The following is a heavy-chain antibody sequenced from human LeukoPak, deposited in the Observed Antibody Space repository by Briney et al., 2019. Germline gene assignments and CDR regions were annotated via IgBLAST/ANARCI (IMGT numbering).Heavy chain of an antibody. J-gene: IGHJ4*02. CDR1: GFTFSSYW. Sequence: RPGGSLRLSCAASGFTFSSYWMHWVRQAPGKGLVWLSCINTDGSSTNYADSVKGRSTISRDNAKNALYLEMNSLRAEDTAVYYCAPSKYSGYLDYWGQGTLSPPPQ. CDR2: INTDGSST. D-gene: IGHD5-12*01. CDR3: APSKYSGYLDY. V-gene: IGHV3-74*01.